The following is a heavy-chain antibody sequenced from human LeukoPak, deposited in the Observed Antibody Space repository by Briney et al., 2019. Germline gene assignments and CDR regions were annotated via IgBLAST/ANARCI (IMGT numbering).Heavy chain of an antibody. J-gene: IGHJ5*02. CDR3: ARDLNRDIVVVVADNWFDP. V-gene: IGHV4-34*01. CDR2: ISHSGST. Sequence: SETLSLTCAVYGGSFSGYSWGWIRQPPGKGLEWIGGISHSGSTYYNPSLKSRVTISVDTSKNQFSLMLSSVTAADTAVYYCARDLNRDIVVVVADNWFDPWGQGTLVTVSS. D-gene: IGHD2-15*01. CDR1: GGSFSGYS.